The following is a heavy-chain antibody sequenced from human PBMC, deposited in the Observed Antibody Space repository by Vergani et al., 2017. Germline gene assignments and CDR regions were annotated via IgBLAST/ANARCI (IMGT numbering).Heavy chain of an antibody. D-gene: IGHD3-10*01. V-gene: IGHV3-30-3*01. J-gene: IGHJ4*02. CDR2: ISYDGSNK. CDR1: GFTFCSYA. Sequence: QVQLVESGGGVVQTGRSLRLSCAAPGFTFCSYAMHWVRQAPGKGLEWVAVISYDGSNKYYADSVKGRFTISRENSKNTLLLLMNSLRAEDTAVYYCARAMVRWFGENYYWGQGTLVIVSS. CDR3: ARAMVRWFGENYY.